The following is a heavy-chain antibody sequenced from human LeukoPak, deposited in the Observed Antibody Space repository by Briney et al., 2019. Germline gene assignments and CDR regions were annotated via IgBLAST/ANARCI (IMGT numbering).Heavy chain of an antibody. J-gene: IGHJ5*02. D-gene: IGHD2-15*01. Sequence: RRASVKVSCKASGGTFSSYAISWVRQAPGQGLEWMGGIIPIFGTANYAQKFQGRVTITADESTSTAYLELSSLRSEDTAVYYCARTLGYCSGDSCFGNNWFDPWGQGTLVTVSS. CDR1: GGTFSSYA. V-gene: IGHV1-69*13. CDR2: IIPIFGTA. CDR3: ARTLGYCSGDSCFGNNWFDP.